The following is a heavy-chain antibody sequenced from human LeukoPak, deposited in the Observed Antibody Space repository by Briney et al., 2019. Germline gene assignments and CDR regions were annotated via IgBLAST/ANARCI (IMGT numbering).Heavy chain of an antibody. CDR1: GFTFSSYG. J-gene: IGHJ4*02. V-gene: IGHV3-33*01. D-gene: IGHD3-10*01. CDR2: IWYDGSNK. Sequence: GRSLRLSCAASGFTFSSYGMHWVRQAPGKGLDGVAVIWYDGSNKYYADSVKGRFTICRDNSKNKLYLQMTSLRAEDTAVYYCARDPSLLWFGESHYYFDYWGQGTLVTVSS. CDR3: ARDPSLLWFGESHYYFDY.